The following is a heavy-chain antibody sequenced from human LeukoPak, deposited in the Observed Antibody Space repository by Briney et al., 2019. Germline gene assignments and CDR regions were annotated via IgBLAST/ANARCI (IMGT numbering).Heavy chain of an antibody. V-gene: IGHV3-30*03. Sequence: GGSLRLSCAASGFTFSNYDMHWVRQAPGKGLEWVAVISYDGSNKYYADSVKGRFTISRDNSKYTLYLQMNSLRPQDTAVYYCARGGSYYASGSYFAFDIWGQGTMVTVPS. CDR3: ARGGSYYASGSYFAFDI. D-gene: IGHD3-10*01. CDR2: ISYDGSNK. J-gene: IGHJ3*02. CDR1: GFTFSNYD.